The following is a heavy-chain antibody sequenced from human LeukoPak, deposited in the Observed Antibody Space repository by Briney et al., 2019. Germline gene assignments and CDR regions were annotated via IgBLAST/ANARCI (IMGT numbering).Heavy chain of an antibody. CDR1: GGSISSGGYY. CDR3: ARGLWIAAAGTFDY. Sequence: SETLSLTCTVSGGSISSGGYYWSWIRQPPGKGLEWIGYIYYSGSTYYNPSLKSRVTISVDTSKNQFSLKLSSVTAADTAVYYCARGLWIAAAGTFDYWGQGTLVTVSS. V-gene: IGHV4-31*03. J-gene: IGHJ4*02. D-gene: IGHD6-13*01. CDR2: IYYSGST.